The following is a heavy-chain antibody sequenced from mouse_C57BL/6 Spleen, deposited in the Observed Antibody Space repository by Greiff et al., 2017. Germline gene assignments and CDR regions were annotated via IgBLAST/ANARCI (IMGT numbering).Heavy chain of an antibody. D-gene: IGHD1-1*01. V-gene: IGHV5-4*01. CDR2: ISDGGSYT. Sequence: EVQLVESGGGLVKPGGSLKLSCAASGFTFSSYAMSWVRQTPEKRLEWVATISDGGSYTYYPDNVKGRFTISRDNAKNNLYLQMSHLKPEDTAMYYCAREGSSYAWFAYWGQGTLVTVSA. CDR1: GFTFSSYA. CDR3: AREGSSYAWFAY. J-gene: IGHJ3*01.